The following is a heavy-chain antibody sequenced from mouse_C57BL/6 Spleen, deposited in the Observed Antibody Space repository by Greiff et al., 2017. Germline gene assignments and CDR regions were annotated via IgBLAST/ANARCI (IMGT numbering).Heavy chain of an antibody. V-gene: IGHV5-6*01. D-gene: IGHD2-10*02. J-gene: IGHJ1*03. CDR3: ARHPSNYWYFDV. Sequence: EVKLQESGGDLVKPGGSLKLSCAASGFTFSSYGMSWVRQTPDKRLEWVATISSGGSYTYYPDSVKGRFTISRDNAKNTLYLQMSSLKSEDTAMYYCARHPSNYWYFDVWGTGTTVTVSS. CDR2: ISSGGSYT. CDR1: GFTFSSYG.